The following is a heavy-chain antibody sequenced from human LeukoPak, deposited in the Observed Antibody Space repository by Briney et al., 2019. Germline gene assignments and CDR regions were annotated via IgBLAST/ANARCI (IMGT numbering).Heavy chain of an antibody. CDR2: INPNSGGT. J-gene: IGHJ3*02. CDR3: ASPSYGDYGYFDAFDI. V-gene: IGHV1-2*02. Sequence: RASVKVSCKASGYTFTRFDINWVRQATGQGLEWMGWINPNSGGTNYAQKFQGRVTMTRDTSISTAYMELSRLRSDDTAVYYCASPSYGDYGYFDAFDIWGQGTMVTVSS. D-gene: IGHD4-17*01. CDR1: GYTFTRFD.